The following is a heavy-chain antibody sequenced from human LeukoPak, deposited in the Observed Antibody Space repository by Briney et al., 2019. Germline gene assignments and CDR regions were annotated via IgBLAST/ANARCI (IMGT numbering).Heavy chain of an antibody. D-gene: IGHD6-19*01. CDR1: GGSISSGSYY. J-gene: IGHJ4*02. CDR2: IYTSGST. Sequence: PSQTLSLTCTVSGGSISSGSYYWSWIRQPAGKGLEWIVRIYTSGSTNYNPSLKSRVTISVDTSKNQFSLKLSSVTAADTAVYYCARDRGYSGWYESLFDYGGQGTLVTVSA. V-gene: IGHV4-61*02. CDR3: ARDRGYSGWYESLFDY.